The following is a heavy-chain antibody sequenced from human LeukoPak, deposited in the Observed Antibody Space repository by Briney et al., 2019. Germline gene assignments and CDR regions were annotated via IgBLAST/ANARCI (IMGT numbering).Heavy chain of an antibody. D-gene: IGHD2-21*02. CDR1: GFTFSSYW. Sequence: GGSLRLSCAASGFTFSSYWMSWVRQAPGKGLEWVANIKQGGSEKYYVDSVKGRFTISRDNAKNSLYLRMNSLRAEDTAVYYCARDDCGGDCYYYYGMDVWGQGTTVTVSS. V-gene: IGHV3-7*01. J-gene: IGHJ6*02. CDR2: IKQGGSEK. CDR3: ARDDCGGDCYYYYGMDV.